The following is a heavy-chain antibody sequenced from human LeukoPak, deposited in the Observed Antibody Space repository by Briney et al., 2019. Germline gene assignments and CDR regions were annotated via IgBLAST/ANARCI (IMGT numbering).Heavy chain of an antibody. J-gene: IGHJ3*02. CDR3: ARGGQTYYYDSSGYYDAFDI. Sequence: ASVKVSCKASGYTFTGYYWHWVRQAPGQGLEWMGWINPNSGGTNYAQKFQGRVTMTRDTSISTAYMDLSRLRSDDTAVYYCARGGQTYYYDSSGYYDAFDIWGQGTMVTVSS. D-gene: IGHD3-22*01. CDR1: GYTFTGYY. V-gene: IGHV1-2*02. CDR2: INPNSGGT.